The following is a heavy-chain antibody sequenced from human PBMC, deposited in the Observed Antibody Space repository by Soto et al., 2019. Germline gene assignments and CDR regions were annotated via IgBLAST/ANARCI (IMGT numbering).Heavy chain of an antibody. CDR2: INSDGSST. D-gene: IGHD2-2*01. CDR3: ARKGYHMDYYGMDV. J-gene: IGHJ6*02. CDR1: GFTFSSYW. Sequence: PGGSLRLSCAASGFTFSSYWMHWVRQAPGEGLVWVSRINSDGSSTTYVDSVKGRFTISRDNAKNMLYVQMNSLRAEDTAVYYCARKGYHMDYYGMDVWGQGTTVTVSS. V-gene: IGHV3-74*01.